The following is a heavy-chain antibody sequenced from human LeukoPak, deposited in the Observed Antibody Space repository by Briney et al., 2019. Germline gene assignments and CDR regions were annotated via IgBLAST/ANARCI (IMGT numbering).Heavy chain of an antibody. V-gene: IGHV3-21*06. CDR1: GFTFSDCG. CDR2: ISYRSSHI. J-gene: IGHJ4*02. Sequence: GGSLRLSCTASGFTFSDCGMNWFRQAPGKGLEWVASISYRSSHIYYADSAKGRFTISRDNAKNSLYLQMNNLGAEDTAVYYCGRAFWGQGTLVTVSS. CDR3: GRAF.